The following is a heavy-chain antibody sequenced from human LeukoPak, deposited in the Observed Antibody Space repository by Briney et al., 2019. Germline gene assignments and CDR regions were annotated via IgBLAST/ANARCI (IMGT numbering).Heavy chain of an antibody. CDR3: ARGPYYYDSSGYYATRGAFDI. CDR1: GYTFTSYG. CDR2: ISAYNGNT. V-gene: IGHV1-18*01. D-gene: IGHD3-22*01. J-gene: IGHJ3*02. Sequence: ASVKVSCKASGYTFTSYGISWVRQAPGQGLEWMGWISAYNGNTNYAQKLQGRVTMTTDTSTSTAYMELRSLRSDDTAVYYCARGPYYYDSSGYYATRGAFDIWGQGTMVTVSS.